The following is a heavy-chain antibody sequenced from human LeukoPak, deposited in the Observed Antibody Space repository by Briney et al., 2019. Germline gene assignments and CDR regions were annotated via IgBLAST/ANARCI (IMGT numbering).Heavy chain of an antibody. CDR1: GFTFSSYA. Sequence: GGSLRLSCAASGFTFSSYAMSWVRQAPGKGLEWVSAISGSGGSTYYADSVKGRFTISRDNSKNTLYLQMNSLRAEDTAVYHCAKGNIMSTWPFDYLGQGTLVTVPS. D-gene: IGHD3-16*01. CDR3: AKGNIMSTWPFDY. V-gene: IGHV3-23*01. J-gene: IGHJ4*02. CDR2: ISGSGGST.